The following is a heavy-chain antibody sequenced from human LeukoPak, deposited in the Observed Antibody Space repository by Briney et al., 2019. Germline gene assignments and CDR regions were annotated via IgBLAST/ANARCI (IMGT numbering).Heavy chain of an antibody. V-gene: IGHV1-2*02. D-gene: IGHD6-19*01. CDR2: INPNSGGT. Sequence: ASVTVSCKASGYTFTGYYMHWVRQARGQGLEWMGWINPNSGGTNYAQKFQGRVTMTRDTSISTAYMELSRLRSDDTAVYYCARAAVTWIAVAGVDYWGQGTLVTVSS. CDR3: ARAAVTWIAVAGVDY. J-gene: IGHJ4*02. CDR1: GYTFTGYY.